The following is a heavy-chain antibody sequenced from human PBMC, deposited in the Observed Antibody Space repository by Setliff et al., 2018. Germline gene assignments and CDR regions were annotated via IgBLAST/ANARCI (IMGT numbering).Heavy chain of an antibody. CDR3: ARDNVDTAMGLSYYYYYYMDV. Sequence: SETLSLTCTVSGGSISSYHWSWIRQPPGKRLEWIGYTYYSGSTNYNPSLESRVTISVDTSKNQFSLRLNSATAADTAVYYCARDNVDTAMGLSYYYYYYMDVWGKGTTVTVSS. D-gene: IGHD5-18*01. V-gene: IGHV4-59*01. CDR2: TYYSGST. J-gene: IGHJ6*03. CDR1: GGSISSYH.